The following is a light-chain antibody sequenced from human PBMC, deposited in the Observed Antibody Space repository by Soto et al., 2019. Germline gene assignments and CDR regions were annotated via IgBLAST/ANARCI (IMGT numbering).Light chain of an antibody. CDR2: ATS. J-gene: IGKJ4*01. CDR3: QRYNNWPLT. CDR1: QGIGDT. Sequence: VMTQSPATLSVSTGEGATLSCRASQGIGDTLAWYQHKPGQTPRLLIYATSTMATGVPARFSGSRSGTEFTLPTNSLQSEDFAVYYCQRYNNWPLTFGGGTKVDI. V-gene: IGKV3-15*01.